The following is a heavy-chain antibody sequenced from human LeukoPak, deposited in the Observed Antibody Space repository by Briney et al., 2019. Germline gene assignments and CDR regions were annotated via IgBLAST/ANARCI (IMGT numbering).Heavy chain of an antibody. CDR3: ARLRDFWSGYPGDY. CDR2: IYHSGST. J-gene: IGHJ4*02. Sequence: SETLSLTCAVSGYSISSGYYWGWIRPPPGKGLEWIGSIYHSGSTYYNPSLKSRVTISVDTSKNQFSLKLSSVTAADTAVYYCARLRDFWSGYPGDYWGQGTLVTVSS. D-gene: IGHD3-3*01. V-gene: IGHV4-38-2*01. CDR1: GYSISSGYY.